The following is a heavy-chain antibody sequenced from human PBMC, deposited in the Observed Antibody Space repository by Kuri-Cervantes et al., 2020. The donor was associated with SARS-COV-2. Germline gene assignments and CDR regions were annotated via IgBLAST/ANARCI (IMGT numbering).Heavy chain of an antibody. J-gene: IGHJ4*02. Sequence: ASVKVSCKASGYTFSSNAIHWVRQAPGQRLEWMDWIDAGDTKYSQKFQGRFTMTRDTSASTAYMELSSLRSEDTAVYYCARGSWQDPLYWGQGTLVTVSS. CDR3: ARGSWQDPLY. V-gene: IGHV1-3*01. D-gene: IGHD2-15*01. CDR1: GYTFSSNA. CDR2: IDAGDT.